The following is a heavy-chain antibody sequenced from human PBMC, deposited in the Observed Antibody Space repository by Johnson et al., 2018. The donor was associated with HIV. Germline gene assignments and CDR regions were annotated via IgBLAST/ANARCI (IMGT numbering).Heavy chain of an antibody. CDR3: ARVRRSGWFDNDAFDI. CDR1: GFTFSSYW. Sequence: VQLVESGGGLVQPGGSLRLSCAASGFTFSSYWMSWVRQAPGKGLEWVANIKQDGSEKYYVDSVKGRFTISRDSAKNSLYLQMNSLRAEDTAVYYCARVRRSGWFDNDAFDIWGQGTMVTVSS. D-gene: IGHD6-19*01. CDR2: IKQDGSEK. V-gene: IGHV3-7*04. J-gene: IGHJ3*02.